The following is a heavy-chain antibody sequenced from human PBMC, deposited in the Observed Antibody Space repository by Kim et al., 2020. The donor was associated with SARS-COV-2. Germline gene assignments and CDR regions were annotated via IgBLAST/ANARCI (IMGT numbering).Heavy chain of an antibody. V-gene: IGHV3-53*01. D-gene: IGHD2-8*01. CDR1: GFIVSDNY. Sequence: GGSLRLSCAASGFIVSDNYMMWVRQAPGEGLEWVSLIHIGCGTNYADSVRGRFTISRDNSKNTLYLQMNSLRAEDTAVYYCASRGHTNGYWKLQDWGQGTLVTVSS. J-gene: IGHJ4*02. CDR2: IHIGCGT. CDR3: ASRGHTNGYWKLQD.